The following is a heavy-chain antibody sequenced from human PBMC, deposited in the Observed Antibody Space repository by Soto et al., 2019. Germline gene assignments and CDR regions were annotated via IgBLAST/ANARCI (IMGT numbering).Heavy chain of an antibody. CDR2: ISGSGGST. CDR1: GFTFSSYA. CDR3: AKDPVGYYDFWSGISYYFDY. D-gene: IGHD3-3*01. Sequence: GWSLRLSCAASGFTFSSYAMSWVRQAPGKGLEWVSAISGSGGSTYYADSVKGRFTISRDNSKNTLYLQMNSLRAEDTAVYYCAKDPVGYYDFWSGISYYFDYWGQGTLVTVSS. J-gene: IGHJ4*02. V-gene: IGHV3-23*01.